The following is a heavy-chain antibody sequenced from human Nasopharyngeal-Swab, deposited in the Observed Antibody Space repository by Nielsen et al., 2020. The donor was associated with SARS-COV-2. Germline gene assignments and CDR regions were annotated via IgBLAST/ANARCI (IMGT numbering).Heavy chain of an antibody. CDR2: TSIRGTT. CDR3: ARGRPGTYYTYYYGLDV. Sequence: SETLSLTCSVSDGSLRRGGFYWTWIRQPAGRGLEVIGRTSIRGTTNYSPPFKNRVTMSLDTSKKQFFLRLASVSAADTAIYYCARGRPGTYYTYYYGLDVWGQGTTVTVSS. J-gene: IGHJ6*02. CDR1: DGSLRRGGFY. V-gene: IGHV4-61*02. D-gene: IGHD1-26*01.